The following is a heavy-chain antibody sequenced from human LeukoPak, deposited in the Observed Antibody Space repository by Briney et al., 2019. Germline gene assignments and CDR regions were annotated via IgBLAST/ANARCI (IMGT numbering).Heavy chain of an antibody. V-gene: IGHV4-39*07. CDR1: DGSISSSSWY. CDR3: ARDRATLVTGNFDY. J-gene: IGHJ4*02. D-gene: IGHD5-18*01. CDR2: IYYSGSS. Sequence: KSSATLSLTCTVSDGSISSSSWYWGWIRQPPGKGVEWIGSIYYSGSSYYNPSLKSRVSISIDTSKNQFSLKLTSVTAADTAVYYCARDRATLVTGNFDYWGQGALVTVSS.